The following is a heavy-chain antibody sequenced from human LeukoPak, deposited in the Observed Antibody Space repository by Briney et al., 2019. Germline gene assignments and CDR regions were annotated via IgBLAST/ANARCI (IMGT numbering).Heavy chain of an antibody. CDR2: ISYDGSNK. V-gene: IGHV3-30*03. J-gene: IGHJ4*02. CDR3: TTYYYDSSGFGADY. Sequence: LRLSCAASGFTFSSYGMHWVRQAPGKGLEWVAVISYDGSNKYYADSVKGRFTISRDNSKNTLYLQMNSLRAEDTAVYYCTTYYYDSSGFGADYWGQGTLVTVSS. D-gene: IGHD3-22*01. CDR1: GFTFSSYG.